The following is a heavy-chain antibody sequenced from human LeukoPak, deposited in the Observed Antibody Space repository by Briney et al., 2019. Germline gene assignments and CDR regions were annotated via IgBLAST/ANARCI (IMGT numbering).Heavy chain of an antibody. D-gene: IGHD3-10*01. CDR1: GYTFTGYY. V-gene: IGHV1-2*02. Sequence: GASVKVSCKASGYTFTGYYMHWVRQAPGQGLEWMGWINPNSGGTNYAQKFQGRVTMTRDTSISTAYMELSRLRSDDTAVYYCARDYYGSGTYYYFYYWGQGTLVTVSS. J-gene: IGHJ4*02. CDR3: ARDYYGSGTYYYFYY. CDR2: INPNSGGT.